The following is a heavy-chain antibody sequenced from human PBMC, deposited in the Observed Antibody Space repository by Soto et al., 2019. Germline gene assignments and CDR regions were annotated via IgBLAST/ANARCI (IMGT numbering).Heavy chain of an antibody. D-gene: IGHD3-22*01. V-gene: IGHV3-7*03. Sequence: PGGSLRLSCGASGFPFSTYWMNWVRLAPGKGLEWVANINQFGTEKYYVDSVKGRFTISRNNAKNSLYLQMNSLRAEDTAVYYCARVPYYFDRSTYYAYYLDFWGQGTLVTVYS. CDR2: INQFGTEK. J-gene: IGHJ4*02. CDR3: ARVPYYFDRSTYYAYYLDF. CDR1: GFPFSTYW.